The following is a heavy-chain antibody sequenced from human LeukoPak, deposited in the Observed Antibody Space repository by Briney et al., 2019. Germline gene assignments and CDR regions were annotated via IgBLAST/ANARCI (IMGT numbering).Heavy chain of an antibody. Sequence: PGGSLRLSCAASGFTFSSYWMSWVRQAPGKGLEWVANIKQDGSEKYYVDSVKGRFTISRDNAKNSLYLQMNSLRAEDTAVYYCAYGSGSPPGYYYYYYMDVWGKGTTVTVSS. CDR1: GFTFSSYW. V-gene: IGHV3-7*01. CDR2: IKQDGSEK. CDR3: AYGSGSPPGYYYYYYMDV. J-gene: IGHJ6*03. D-gene: IGHD3-10*01.